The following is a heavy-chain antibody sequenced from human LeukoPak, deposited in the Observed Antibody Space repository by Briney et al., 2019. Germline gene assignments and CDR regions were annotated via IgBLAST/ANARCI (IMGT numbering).Heavy chain of an antibody. J-gene: IGHJ4*02. D-gene: IGHD6-13*01. Sequence: SVKVSCKASGGTFSSYAISWVRQAPGQGLEWMGRIIPILGIANYAQKFQGRVTITADKSTSTAYMELSSLRSEDTAVYYCARRLGRGRYSSSWYFDYWGQGTLVTVSS. CDR3: ARRLGRGRYSSSWYFDY. CDR1: GGTFSSYA. V-gene: IGHV1-69*04. CDR2: IIPILGIA.